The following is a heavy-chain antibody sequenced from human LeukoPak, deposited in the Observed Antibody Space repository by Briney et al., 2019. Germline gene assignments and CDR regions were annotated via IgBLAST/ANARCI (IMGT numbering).Heavy chain of an antibody. V-gene: IGHV4-59*12. CDR3: ARDDSSGYYLS. J-gene: IGHJ5*02. Sequence: PSETLSLTCTVSGGSINNYYWSWVRQPPGAGLEWLAYIYYTGSTNYNPSLKTRLTISVDTSKNQFSLRLNSVTAADTAVYYCARDDSSGYYLSWGQGTLVTVSS. D-gene: IGHD3-22*01. CDR2: IYYTGST. CDR1: GGSINNYY.